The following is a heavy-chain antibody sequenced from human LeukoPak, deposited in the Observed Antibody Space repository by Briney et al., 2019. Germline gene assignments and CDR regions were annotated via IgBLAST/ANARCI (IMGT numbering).Heavy chain of an antibody. CDR1: GFIFSDYY. J-gene: IGHJ4*02. V-gene: IGHV3-11*01. D-gene: IGHD6-6*01. CDR3: ASGSSSVGY. CDR2: VSPNGTDI. Sequence: GGSLRLSCAASGFIFSDYYMSWIRQSPGKGLEWISYVSPNGTDIYSIDSVRGRFIFSRDNAKNSLSLQMNSLGVEDTAVYYCASGSSSVGYWGQGTLVTVSS.